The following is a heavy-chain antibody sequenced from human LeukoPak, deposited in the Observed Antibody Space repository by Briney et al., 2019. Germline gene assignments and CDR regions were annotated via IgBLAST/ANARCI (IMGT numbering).Heavy chain of an antibody. D-gene: IGHD1-26*01. J-gene: IGHJ6*02. CDR1: GGTFSSYA. V-gene: IGHV1-69*13. CDR2: IIPIFGTA. CDR3: ARPLVDRYSGSIDGDYYYGMDV. Sequence: ASVKVSCKASGGTFSSYAISWVRQAPGQGLEWMGGIIPIFGTANYAQKFQGRVTITADESTSTAYMELSSLRSEDTAVYYCARPLVDRYSGSIDGDYYYGMDVWGQGTTVTVSS.